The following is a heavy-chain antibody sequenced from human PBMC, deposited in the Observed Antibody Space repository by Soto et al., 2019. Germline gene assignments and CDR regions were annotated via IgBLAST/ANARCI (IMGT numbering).Heavy chain of an antibody. Sequence: GASVKVSCKSSGYTFTSYYMHWVRQAPGQGLEWMGIISPSGGSTSYAQKFQGRVTMTRDTSTSTVYMELSSLRSEDTAVYYCARGSPLLWFGELFLHFDYWGQGTLVTVSS. CDR2: ISPSGGST. CDR1: GYTFTSYY. J-gene: IGHJ4*02. D-gene: IGHD3-10*01. CDR3: ARGSPLLWFGELFLHFDY. V-gene: IGHV1-46*01.